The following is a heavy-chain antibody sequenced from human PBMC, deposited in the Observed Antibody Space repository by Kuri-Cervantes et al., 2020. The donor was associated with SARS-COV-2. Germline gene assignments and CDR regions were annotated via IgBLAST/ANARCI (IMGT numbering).Heavy chain of an antibody. J-gene: IGHJ4*02. Sequence: GESLKISCAASGFTVSSNYMSWVRQAPGKGLEWVSVIYSGGSTYYADSVKGRFTISRDNSKNTLYLQMNSLRAEDTAVYYCASIVTGDSSGYYWGQGALVTV. CDR3: ASIVTGDSSGYY. CDR1: GFTVSSNY. V-gene: IGHV3-53*01. CDR2: IYSGGST. D-gene: IGHD3-22*01.